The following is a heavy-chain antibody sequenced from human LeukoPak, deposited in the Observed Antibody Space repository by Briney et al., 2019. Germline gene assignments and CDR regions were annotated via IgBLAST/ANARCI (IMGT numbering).Heavy chain of an antibody. Sequence: ASVKVSCKASGYTFTSYAISWVRQAPGQGLEWMGWMNPNSGNTGYAQKFQGRVNMTRNTSISTAYMELSSLRSEDTAVYYCASSITIFGVVKTDVWGKGTTVTVSS. CDR2: MNPNSGNT. CDR1: GYTFTSYA. CDR3: ASSITIFGVVKTDV. V-gene: IGHV1-8*01. D-gene: IGHD3-3*01. J-gene: IGHJ6*04.